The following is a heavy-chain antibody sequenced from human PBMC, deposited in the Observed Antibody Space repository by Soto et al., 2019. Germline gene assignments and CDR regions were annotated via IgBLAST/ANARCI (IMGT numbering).Heavy chain of an antibody. CDR1: GFTFSSYA. Sequence: QVQLVESGGGVVQPGRSLRLSCAASGFTFSSYAMHWVRQAPGKGLEWVAVISYDGSNKYYADSVKGRFTIARDNSKNMLYLQMNSVRAEDTAVYYCAIHSTPGYWGQGTLVTFAS. V-gene: IGHV3-30-3*01. CDR2: ISYDGSNK. D-gene: IGHD2-2*01. J-gene: IGHJ4*02. CDR3: AIHSTPGY.